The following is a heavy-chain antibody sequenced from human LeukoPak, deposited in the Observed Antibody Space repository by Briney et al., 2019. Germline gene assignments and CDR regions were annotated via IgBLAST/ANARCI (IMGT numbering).Heavy chain of an antibody. Sequence: SQTLSLTCAISGDSVSSNSAAWNWIRQSPSRGLEWLGRTYYRSKWYNDYAVSVKSRITINPDTSKNQFSLQLNSVTPEDTAVYYCAREGHYGSGFTYYFDYWGQGTLVTVSS. J-gene: IGHJ4*02. V-gene: IGHV6-1*01. CDR2: TYYRSKWYN. D-gene: IGHD3-10*01. CDR3: AREGHYGSGFTYYFDY. CDR1: GDSVSSNSAA.